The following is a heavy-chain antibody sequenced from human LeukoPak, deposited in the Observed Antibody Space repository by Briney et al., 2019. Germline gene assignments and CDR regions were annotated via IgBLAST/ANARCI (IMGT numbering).Heavy chain of an antibody. Sequence: PSQTLSLTCAVYGGSFSGYYWSWNRQPPGKGLEWIGEINHSGSTNYNPSLKSRVTISVDTSKNQFSLKLSSVTAADTAVYYCARGVLYSSSSGIDYWGQGTLVTVSS. CDR3: ARGVLYSSSSGIDY. J-gene: IGHJ4*02. CDR2: INHSGST. CDR1: GGSFSGYY. D-gene: IGHD6-6*01. V-gene: IGHV4-34*01.